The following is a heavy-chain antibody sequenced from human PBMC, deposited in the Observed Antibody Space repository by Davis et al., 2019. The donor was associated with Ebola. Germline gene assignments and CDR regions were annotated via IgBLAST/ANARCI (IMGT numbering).Heavy chain of an antibody. D-gene: IGHD4-17*01. J-gene: IGHJ4*02. Sequence: DSVKGRFTISRDNAKKSQYLQMNSLRAEDTAVYFCARTTYGDFSFYFDYWGQGTLVTVSS. CDR3: ARTTYGDFSFYFDY. V-gene: IGHV3-7*04.